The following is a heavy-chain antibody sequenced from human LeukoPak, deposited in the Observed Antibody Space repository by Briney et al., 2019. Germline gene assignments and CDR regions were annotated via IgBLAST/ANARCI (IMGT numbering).Heavy chain of an antibody. CDR1: GGSFSGYY. J-gene: IGHJ5*02. V-gene: IGHV4-34*01. CDR3: ARGTRITIFGTPLRLNWFDP. CDR2: NNHSGST. D-gene: IGHD3-3*01. Sequence: PSETLSLTCAVYGGSFSGYYWSWLRQPPGKGQEWVGENNHSGSTNYNPSLKSRVTISVDTSKNQFSLKLSSVTAADTAVYYCARGTRITIFGTPLRLNWFDPWGQGTLVTVSS.